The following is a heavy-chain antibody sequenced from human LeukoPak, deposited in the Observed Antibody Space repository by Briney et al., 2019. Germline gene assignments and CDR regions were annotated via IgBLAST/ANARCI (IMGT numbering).Heavy chain of an antibody. D-gene: IGHD3-22*01. J-gene: IGHJ4*02. V-gene: IGHV3-30*02. CDR1: GFTFSSYG. Sequence: GGSLRLSCAASGFTFSSYGMNWVRQAPGKGLEWVAFIRYDGSNKYYADSVKGRFIISRDNSKNTLYLQMNSLRAEDTAVYYCAANQNYYDSSGPSSYWGQGTLVTVSS. CDR3: AANQNYYDSSGPSSY. CDR2: IRYDGSNK.